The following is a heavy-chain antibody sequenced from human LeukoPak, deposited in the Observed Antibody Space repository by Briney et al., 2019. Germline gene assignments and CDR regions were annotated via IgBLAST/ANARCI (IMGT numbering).Heavy chain of an antibody. D-gene: IGHD2-15*01. Sequence: ASVKVSCKASGYTFTGYYMHWVRQPPGQGLEWMGWINPNSGCTNYAQKLQGRVTMTTDTSTSTAYMELRSLRSDDTAVYYCARDLSDIVVVVAATPMGYWGQGTLVTVSS. J-gene: IGHJ4*02. CDR1: GYTFTGYY. CDR3: ARDLSDIVVVVAATPMGY. CDR2: INPNSGCT. V-gene: IGHV1-2*02.